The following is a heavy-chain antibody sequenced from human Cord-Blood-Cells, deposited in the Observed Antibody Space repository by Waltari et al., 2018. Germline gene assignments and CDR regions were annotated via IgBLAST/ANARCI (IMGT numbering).Heavy chain of an antibody. D-gene: IGHD5-12*01. J-gene: IGHJ4*02. CDR3: ASPRPIPYQYSGYERGFDY. CDR2: INPNSGGT. Sequence: QVQLVQSGAEVKKPGASVKVSCKASGYTFTGYYMHWVRQAPGPGVEWRGWINPNSGGTNYAQKFQGRVPMTRDTSISTAYMELSRLRSDDTAVYYCASPRPIPYQYSGYERGFDYWGQGTLVTVSS. V-gene: IGHV1-2*02. CDR1: GYTFTGYY.